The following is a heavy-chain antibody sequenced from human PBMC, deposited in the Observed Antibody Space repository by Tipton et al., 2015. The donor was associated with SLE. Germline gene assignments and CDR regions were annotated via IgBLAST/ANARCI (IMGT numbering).Heavy chain of an antibody. Sequence: LRLSCTVSGGSISGPYHWSWIRQAAGKGLEWIGEINHSGSTNYNPSLKSRVTISVDTSKNQFSLKLSSVTAADTAVYYCARGRAYDFWKGPFDYWGQGTLVTVSS. V-gene: IGHV4-34*01. CDR2: INHSGST. J-gene: IGHJ4*02. CDR3: ARGRAYDFWKGPFDY. CDR1: GGSISGPYH. D-gene: IGHD3-3*01.